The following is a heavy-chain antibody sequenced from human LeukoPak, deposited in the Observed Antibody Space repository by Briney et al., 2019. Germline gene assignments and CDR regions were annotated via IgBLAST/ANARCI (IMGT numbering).Heavy chain of an antibody. CDR3: TTDGVGIEGATFDY. CDR2: IKAKPHGGTT. V-gene: IGHV3-15*01. D-gene: IGHD1-26*01. CDR1: GFTFRSYG. Sequence: GGPLRLSCAASGFTFRSYGMHWVRQAPGKGLEWVGRIKAKPHGGTTDYAAPVKGRFTISRDDSKNTLYLQMNSLKTEDTAVYYCTTDGVGIEGATFDYWGQGILVTVSS. J-gene: IGHJ4*02.